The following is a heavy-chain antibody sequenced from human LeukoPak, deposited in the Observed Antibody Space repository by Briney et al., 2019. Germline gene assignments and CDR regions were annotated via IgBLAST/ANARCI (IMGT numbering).Heavy chain of an antibody. V-gene: IGHV3-66*01. CDR1: GFTVSSNY. CDR2: LYSGGST. J-gene: IGHJ6*02. CDR3: ASKDKGYYYGMDV. Sequence: GGSLRLSCSASGFTVSSNYMSWLRQAPGKGLEWCSLLYSGGSTYYADSVKGRFTNSRDNPKNTLYLQMTSLRAEDTAVYYCASKDKGYYYGMDVWGQGTTVTVSS.